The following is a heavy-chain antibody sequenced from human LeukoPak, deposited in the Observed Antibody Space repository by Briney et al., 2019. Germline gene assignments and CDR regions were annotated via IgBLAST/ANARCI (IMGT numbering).Heavy chain of an antibody. Sequence: PGGSLRLSCAASGFTFSSYSMNWVRQAPGKGLEWVSSISSSSSYIYYADSMKGRFTISRDNAKNSLYLQMNSLRAEDTAVYYCASAVTTKKDYWGQGTLVTVSS. D-gene: IGHD4-17*01. CDR2: ISSSSSYI. CDR1: GFTFSSYS. V-gene: IGHV3-21*01. CDR3: ASAVTTKKDY. J-gene: IGHJ4*02.